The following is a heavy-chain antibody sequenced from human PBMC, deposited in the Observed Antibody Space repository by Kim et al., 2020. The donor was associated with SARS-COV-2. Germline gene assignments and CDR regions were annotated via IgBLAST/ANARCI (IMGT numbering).Heavy chain of an antibody. CDR1: GGSFSDYY. CDR2: INHSGST. V-gene: IGHV4-34*01. CDR3: ARSPLHSRPFDY. D-gene: IGHD4-4*01. J-gene: IGHJ4*02. Sequence: SETLSLTCAVYGGSFSDYYWSWIRQPPGKGLEWIGEINHSGSTNYNPSLKSRVTISVDTSKNQFSLKLSSVTAADTAVYYCARSPLHSRPFDYWGQGTLVTVSS.